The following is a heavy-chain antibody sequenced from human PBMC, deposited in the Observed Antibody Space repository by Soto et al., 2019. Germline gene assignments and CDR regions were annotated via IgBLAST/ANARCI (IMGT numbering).Heavy chain of an antibody. Sequence: GGSLRLSCAASGFTVSSSYLTWVRQAPGKGLEWVAILYTGTDTVYADSVKGRFTISRDSSKNTLYLQMDSLRAEDTAMYFCARSRHTGTYSGRFLDYWGQGSLVTVSS. CDR2: LYTGTDT. CDR3: ARSRHTGTYSGRFLDY. CDR1: GFTVSSSY. D-gene: IGHD1-26*01. V-gene: IGHV3-53*01. J-gene: IGHJ4*02.